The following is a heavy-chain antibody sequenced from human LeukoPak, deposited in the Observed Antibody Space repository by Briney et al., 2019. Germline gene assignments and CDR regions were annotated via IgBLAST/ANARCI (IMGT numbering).Heavy chain of an antibody. CDR1: GDSVSSNSAA. Sequence: SQTLSLTCAISGDSVSSNSAAWNWIRQSPSRGLEWLGRTYYRSKWYNDYAVSVKSRITINPDTSKNQFSLQLNSVTPEDTAVYYCAREEVEDIVVVLAAINWFDPWGQGTLVTVSS. J-gene: IGHJ5*02. D-gene: IGHD2-2*01. CDR3: AREEVEDIVVVLAAINWFDP. V-gene: IGHV6-1*01. CDR2: TYYRSKWYN.